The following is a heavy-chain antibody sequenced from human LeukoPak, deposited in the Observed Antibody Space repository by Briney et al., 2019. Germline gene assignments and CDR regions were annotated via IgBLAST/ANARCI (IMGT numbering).Heavy chain of an antibody. D-gene: IGHD6-6*01. J-gene: IGHJ4*02. CDR3: ARLRDSRSYYFDY. Sequence: PSETLSLTCTVSGASISSGSYFWGWIRQPPGKGLEWIGSVSHSRSTYYNPSLRSRVTISADTSKSQFSLELTSVTAADTALYYCARLRDSRSYYFDYWGQGILVTVSS. CDR2: VSHSRST. CDR1: GASISSGSYF. V-gene: IGHV4-39*01.